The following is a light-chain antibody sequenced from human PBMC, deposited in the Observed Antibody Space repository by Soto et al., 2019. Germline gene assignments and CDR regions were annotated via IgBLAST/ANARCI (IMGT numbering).Light chain of an antibody. CDR2: DAS. Sequence: DIRMPQSPSTLSASVGDRVTITCRASQPISTWLAWHQQKPGKAPKLLIYDASSLESGVPSRFSGSGSGTEFTLTISNLQPDDFATYYCQQYNSLWTFGQGTKVEIK. V-gene: IGKV1-5*01. CDR3: QQYNSLWT. CDR1: QPISTW. J-gene: IGKJ1*01.